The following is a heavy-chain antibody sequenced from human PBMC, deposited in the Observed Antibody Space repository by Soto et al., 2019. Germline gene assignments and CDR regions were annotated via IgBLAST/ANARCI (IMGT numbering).Heavy chain of an antibody. CDR1: GFTFSRSA. CDR3: AKVAVTIYYLDY. Sequence: GGSLRLSCAASGFTFSRSAMSWVRQAPGQGLEWVSAISGAGGSTYYADSVKGRFTISRDNSKNTLYLQIDSLRAEDTAVYYCAKVAVTIYYLDYWGQGTLVTVSS. CDR2: ISGAGGST. V-gene: IGHV3-23*01. D-gene: IGHD4-17*01. J-gene: IGHJ4*02.